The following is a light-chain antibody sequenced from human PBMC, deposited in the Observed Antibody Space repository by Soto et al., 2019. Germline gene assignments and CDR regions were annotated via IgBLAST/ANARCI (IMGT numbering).Light chain of an antibody. CDR1: QSVSNSY. V-gene: IGKV3-20*01. CDR2: GAS. Sequence: EIVLAQSPGTLSLSPGERATLSCRASQSVSNSYLAWYQQKPGQAPRLLIYGASSRATGIPDRFSGSGSGRDFTLTISRLEPEDFTVYYCQQYGSSPPVTFGGGTKVDIK. CDR3: QQYGSSPPVT. J-gene: IGKJ4*01.